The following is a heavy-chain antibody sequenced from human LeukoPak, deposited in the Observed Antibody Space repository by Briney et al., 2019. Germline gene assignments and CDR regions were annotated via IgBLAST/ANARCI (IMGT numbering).Heavy chain of an antibody. CDR3: AKEHTLGYGDYLLSAFDI. CDR2: ISWNSGSI. V-gene: IGHV3-9*01. Sequence: PGGSLRLSCAASGFTFDDYAMRWVRQAPGKGLEWVSGISWNSGSIGYADSVKGRFTISRDNAKNSLYLQMNSLRAEDTALYYCAKEHTLGYGDYLLSAFDIWGQGTMVTVSS. CDR1: GFTFDDYA. J-gene: IGHJ3*02. D-gene: IGHD4-17*01.